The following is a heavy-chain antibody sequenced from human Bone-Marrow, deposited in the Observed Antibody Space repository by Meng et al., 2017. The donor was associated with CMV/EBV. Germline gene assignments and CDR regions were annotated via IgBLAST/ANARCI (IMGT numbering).Heavy chain of an antibody. CDR1: GDTFTSYY. Sequence: SGDTFTSYYMHWVRQAPGQRLEWMGIINPSGGSTSYAQKFQGRVTMTRDTSTSTVYMELSSLRSEDTAVYYCARDKAYCGGDCSWDYWGQGTLVTVSS. CDR2: INPSGGST. V-gene: IGHV1-46*01. CDR3: ARDKAYCGGDCSWDY. J-gene: IGHJ4*02. D-gene: IGHD2-21*01.